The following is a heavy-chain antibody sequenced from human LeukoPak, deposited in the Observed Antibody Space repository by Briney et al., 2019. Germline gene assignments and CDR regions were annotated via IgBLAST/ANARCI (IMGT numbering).Heavy chain of an antibody. CDR3: VREVTMVRGVITFYHYNGMDV. CDR2: ISAYNGYT. Sequence: ASVKVSCKASGYTFTSYGISWVRQAPGQGLEWMGWISAYNGYTNYAQKFQGRVTMTTDASTSTAYMDLRSLRSDDTAVYYCVREVTMVRGVITFYHYNGMDVWGQGTAVTVSS. CDR1: GYTFTSYG. D-gene: IGHD3-10*01. V-gene: IGHV1-18*01. J-gene: IGHJ6*02.